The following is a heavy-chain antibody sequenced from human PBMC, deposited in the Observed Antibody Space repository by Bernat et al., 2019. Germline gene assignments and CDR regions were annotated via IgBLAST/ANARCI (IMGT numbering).Heavy chain of an antibody. V-gene: IGHV4-39*01. CDR1: GGSISSSSYY. CDR2: IYYSGST. J-gene: IGHJ6*02. D-gene: IGHD3-10*01. Sequence: QLLLQESGPGLVKPSETLSLTCTVSGGSISSSSYYWGWIRQPPGKGLDWIGTIYYSGSTYYHPSLKSRVTISVDTSKNQFSLKLRSVTAADTAVYYCARHPITMVRGVLLPYGMDVWGQGTTVTVSS. CDR3: ARHPITMVRGVLLPYGMDV.